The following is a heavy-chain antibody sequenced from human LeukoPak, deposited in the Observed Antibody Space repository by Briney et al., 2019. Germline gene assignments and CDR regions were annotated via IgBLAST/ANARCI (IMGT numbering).Heavy chain of an antibody. D-gene: IGHD3-10*02. CDR3: ARANYPYGRVNDAFDI. Sequence: PGGSLRLSCAASGFTFSSYEMNWVRQAPGKGLEWVSGISWNSGSIDYSDSVKGRFTISRDNAKDSLHLQMNSLRAEDMALYFCARANYPYGRVNDAFDIWGQGTMVTVSS. CDR1: GFTFSSYE. V-gene: IGHV3-9*03. CDR2: ISWNSGSI. J-gene: IGHJ3*02.